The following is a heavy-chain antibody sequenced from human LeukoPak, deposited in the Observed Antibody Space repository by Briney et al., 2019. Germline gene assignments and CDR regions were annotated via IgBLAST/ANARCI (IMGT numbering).Heavy chain of an antibody. CDR3: ARDRGEYSSSSWATYYYYYYMDV. D-gene: IGHD6-6*01. V-gene: IGHV4-61*02. CDR1: GYSISSGYY. J-gene: IGHJ6*03. CDR2: IYTSGST. Sequence: KSSETLSLTCAVSGYSISSGYYWSWIRQPAGKGLEWIGRIYTSGSTNYNPSLKSRVTISVDTSKNQFSLKLSSVTAADTAVYYCARDRGEYSSSSWATYYYYYYMDVWGKGTTVTVSS.